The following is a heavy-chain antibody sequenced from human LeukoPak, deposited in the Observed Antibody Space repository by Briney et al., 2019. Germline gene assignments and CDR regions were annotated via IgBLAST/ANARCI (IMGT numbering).Heavy chain of an antibody. J-gene: IGHJ4*02. D-gene: IGHD1-26*01. CDR1: GGSISSYY. Sequence: SETLSLTCTVSGGSISSYYWSWIRQPPGKGLEWTGYNSYSGNTNYNPSLKSRVTISVDTSKNHFSLNLSSVTAADTAVYYCARVGSGSFDYWGQGTLVTVSS. V-gene: IGHV4-59*01. CDR2: NSYSGNT. CDR3: ARVGSGSFDY.